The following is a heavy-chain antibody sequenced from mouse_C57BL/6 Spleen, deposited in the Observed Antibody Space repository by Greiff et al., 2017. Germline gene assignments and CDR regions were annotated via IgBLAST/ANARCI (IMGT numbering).Heavy chain of an antibody. J-gene: IGHJ2*01. CDR2: INPSRGYT. Sequence: VQLQQSGAELARPGASVKMSCKASGYTFTSYTMHWVKQRPGQGLEWIGYINPSRGYTKYNQKFKAKATLTADKSSSTAYMKLSSLTSEDSAVXYCARNYEGYFDYWGQGTTLTVSS. CDR3: ARNYEGYFDY. CDR1: GYTFTSYT. V-gene: IGHV1-4*01. D-gene: IGHD1-1*01.